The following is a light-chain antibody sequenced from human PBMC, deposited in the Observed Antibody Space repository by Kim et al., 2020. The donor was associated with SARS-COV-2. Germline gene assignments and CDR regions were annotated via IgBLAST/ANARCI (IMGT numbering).Light chain of an antibody. CDR3: QQYGSSRT. CDR1: PSVSSSY. CDR2: GAS. J-gene: IGKJ2*01. V-gene: IGKV3-20*01. Sequence: SLSPGERATLSCSASPSVSSSYLAWYQQKPGQAPRLLIYGASSRATGIPDRFSGSGSGTDFTLTISRLEPEDFAVYYCQQYGSSRTFGQGTKLEIK.